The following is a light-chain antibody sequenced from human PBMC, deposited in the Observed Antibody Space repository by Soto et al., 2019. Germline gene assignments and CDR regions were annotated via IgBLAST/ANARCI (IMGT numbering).Light chain of an antibody. Sequence: EIVMTQSPATLPVSPGERATLSCRASQSVSSNLAWYQQKPGQAPRLLIYGASTRATGIPARFSGSGSGTEFTLTISSLHSEHFAVYYCQHYNNWPRTFGQGTKVEIK. V-gene: IGKV3-15*01. CDR2: GAS. J-gene: IGKJ1*01. CDR3: QHYNNWPRT. CDR1: QSVSSN.